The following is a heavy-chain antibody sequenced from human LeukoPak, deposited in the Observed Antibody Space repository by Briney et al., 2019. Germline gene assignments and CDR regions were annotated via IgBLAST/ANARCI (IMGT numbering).Heavy chain of an antibody. V-gene: IGHV3-11*01. Sequence: GGSLRLSCEASGFSFADHYMSWIRQAPGKRLEWVSYMSNSGSIIYYADSVKGRSTISRDNTKTLLYLQMNSLRDEDTAVYYCARLGFGEYYFYYYMDVWGKGTAVTVSS. CDR3: ARLGFGEYYFYYYMDV. CDR2: MSNSGSII. CDR1: GFSFADHY. J-gene: IGHJ6*03. D-gene: IGHD3-10*01.